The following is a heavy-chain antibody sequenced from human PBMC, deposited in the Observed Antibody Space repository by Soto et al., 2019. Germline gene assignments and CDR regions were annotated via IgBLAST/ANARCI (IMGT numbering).Heavy chain of an antibody. Sequence: ASVKVSCKASGGTFSSYTISWVRQAPGQRLEWMGRIIATHGIAKYAPKLQGRVSITGDTSASTAFMELSGLTSEDTGVYYCARDEDYWGQGTQVTVSS. CDR1: GGTFSSYT. CDR3: ARDEDY. V-gene: IGHV1-69*04. J-gene: IGHJ4*02. CDR2: IIATHGIA.